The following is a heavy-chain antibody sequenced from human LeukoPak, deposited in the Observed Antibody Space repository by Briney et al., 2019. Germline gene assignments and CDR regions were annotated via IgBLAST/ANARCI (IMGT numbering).Heavy chain of an antibody. J-gene: IGHJ6*03. CDR1: VFTFSGYS. Sequence: GGSLRLSCAASVFTFSGYSMNWVRQAPGKGLEWVSSISSSSSYIYYADSVKGRFTISRDNAKNSLYLQMNSLRAEDTAVYYCARDYDFWSGYPQENYMDVWGKGTTVTVSS. CDR3: ARDYDFWSGYPQENYMDV. CDR2: ISSSSSYI. V-gene: IGHV3-21*01. D-gene: IGHD3-3*01.